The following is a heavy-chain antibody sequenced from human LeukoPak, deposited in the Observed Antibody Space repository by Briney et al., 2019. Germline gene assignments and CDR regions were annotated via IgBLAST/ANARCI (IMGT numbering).Heavy chain of an antibody. CDR2: INHSGST. CDR1: GGSFSGYY. D-gene: IGHD3-10*01. CDR3: ARGDSISGVRGVIMAGYYYYGMDV. J-gene: IGHJ6*02. Sequence: SETLSLTCAVYGGSFSGYYWSWIRQPPGKGLEWIGEINHSGSTNYNPSLKSRVTISVDTSKNQFSLKPSSVTAADTAVYYCARGDSISGVRGVIMAGYYYYGMDVWGQGTTVTVSS. V-gene: IGHV4-34*01.